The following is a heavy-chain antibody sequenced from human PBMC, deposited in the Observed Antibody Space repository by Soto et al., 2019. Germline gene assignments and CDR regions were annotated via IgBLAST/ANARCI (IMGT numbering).Heavy chain of an antibody. CDR2: IFFTGIT. D-gene: IGHD6-25*01. Sequence: ASWSXAVTCTVAVVTIDSAYYYLSGIRQPPGNGLDGVGYIFFTGITSYKPSLRSRLSLSLDTSKNQFSLKLSSVTAADTAVYFSARDRDGSGSKGCGMEVWGQRPTV. V-gene: IGHV4-30-4*01. J-gene: IGHJ6*01. CDR3: ARDRDGSGSKGCGMEV. CDR1: VVTIDSAYYY.